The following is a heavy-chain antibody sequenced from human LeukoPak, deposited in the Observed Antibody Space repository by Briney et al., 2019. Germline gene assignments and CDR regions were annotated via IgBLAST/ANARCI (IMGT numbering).Heavy chain of an antibody. J-gene: IGHJ5*02. CDR3: ARDLGIAAAGYDP. V-gene: IGHV3-7*01. CDR1: RFTFSNYW. CDR2: IKQDGSEK. D-gene: IGHD6-13*01. Sequence: GGSLRLSCAASRFTFSNYWMSWVRQAPGKGLEWVANIKQDGSEKYYVDSVKGRFTISRDNAKNSLYLQMNSLRAEDTAVYYCARDLGIAAAGYDPWGQGTLVTVSS.